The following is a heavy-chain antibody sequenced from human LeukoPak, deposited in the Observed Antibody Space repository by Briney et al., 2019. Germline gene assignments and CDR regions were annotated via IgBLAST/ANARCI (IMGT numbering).Heavy chain of an antibody. CDR2: INPNSGGT. V-gene: IGHV1-2*02. Sequence: GASVKVSCKASGYTFTGYYMHWVRQAPGQGLEWMGWINPNSGGTNYAQKFQDRVTMTRDTSISTAYMELSRLRSDDTAVYYCARSPGSAAYNWFDPWGQGTLVTVSS. J-gene: IGHJ5*02. CDR3: ARSPGSAAYNWFDP. CDR1: GYTFTGYY. D-gene: IGHD2-2*01.